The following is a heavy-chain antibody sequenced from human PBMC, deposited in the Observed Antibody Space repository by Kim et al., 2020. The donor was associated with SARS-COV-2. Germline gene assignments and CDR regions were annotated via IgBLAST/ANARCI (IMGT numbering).Heavy chain of an antibody. V-gene: IGHV3-23*03. CDR3: AKGPYSSGWYLHY. Sequence: YADSVEGRFTISRDNSKNTLYLQMNSLRAEDTAVYYCAKGPYSSGWYLHYWGQGTLVTVSS. D-gene: IGHD6-19*01. J-gene: IGHJ4*02.